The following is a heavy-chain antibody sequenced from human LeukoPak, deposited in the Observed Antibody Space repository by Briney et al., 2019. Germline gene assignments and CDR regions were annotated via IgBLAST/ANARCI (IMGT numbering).Heavy chain of an antibody. D-gene: IGHD3-16*02. CDR2: INPNSGGT. CDR3: ARGTPGSYLGY. CDR1: GYTFTGYY. Sequence: GASVKVSCKASGYTFTGYYFHWVRQAPGQGLEWMGWINPNSGGTNYAQKFKGWVTLTRDTSINTTYMELSRLASDVTAVYFCARGTPGSYLGYWGQGTLVTVSS. V-gene: IGHV1-2*04. J-gene: IGHJ4*02.